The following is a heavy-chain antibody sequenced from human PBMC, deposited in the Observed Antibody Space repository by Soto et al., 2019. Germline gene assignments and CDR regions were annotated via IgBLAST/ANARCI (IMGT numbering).Heavy chain of an antibody. CDR3: AKDKWDWVVPAAMADWFDP. V-gene: IGHV3-23*01. CDR1: GFTFSSYA. D-gene: IGHD2-2*01. J-gene: IGHJ5*02. Sequence: GGSLRLSCAASGFTFSSYAMSWVRQAPGKGLEWVSAISGSGGSTYYADSVEGRFTISRDNSKNTLYLQMNSLRAEDTAVYYCAKDKWDWVVPAAMADWFDPWGQGTLVTVSS. CDR2: ISGSGGST.